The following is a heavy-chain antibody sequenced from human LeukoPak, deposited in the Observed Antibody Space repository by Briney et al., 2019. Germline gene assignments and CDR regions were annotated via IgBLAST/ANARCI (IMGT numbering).Heavy chain of an antibody. CDR1: GYTFTSFG. CDR2: ISASNGKT. D-gene: IGHD3-3*01. CDR3: ARETIFGVVIVRGCY. J-gene: IGHJ4*02. V-gene: IGHV1-18*01. Sequence: ASVKVSCKTSGYTFTSFGLSWVRQAPGQGLECMGWISASNGKTNYAQNFQGRVTMTTDTSTTTAYMELRSLRSDDTAVYFCARETIFGVVIVRGCYWDQGTLVTVSS.